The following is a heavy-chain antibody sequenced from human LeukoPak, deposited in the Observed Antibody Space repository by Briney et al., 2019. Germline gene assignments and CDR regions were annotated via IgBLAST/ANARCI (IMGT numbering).Heavy chain of an antibody. CDR1: GYTFTGYY. J-gene: IGHJ4*02. D-gene: IGHD3-22*01. CDR2: INPNSGGT. V-gene: IGHV1-2*02. CDR3: AREHSDYYYDSSGYYDY. Sequence: ASLKVSCKASGYTFTGYYMHWVRQAPGQGLEWMAWINPNSGGTNYAQKFQGRVTMTRDTSISTAYMELSRLRSDDTAVYYCAREHSDYYYDSSGYYDYWGQGTLVTVSS.